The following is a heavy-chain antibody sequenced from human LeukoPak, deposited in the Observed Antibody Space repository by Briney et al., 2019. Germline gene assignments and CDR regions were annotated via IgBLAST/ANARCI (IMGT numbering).Heavy chain of an antibody. V-gene: IGHV4-59*01. CDR3: ARTLGFQDAFDI. Sequence: PSETLSLTCTVSGGSISSYYWSWIRQPPGKGLEWIGYIYYGGSTNYNPSLKSRLTISVDTSKNQFSLKLSSVTAADTAVYYCARTLGFQDAFDIWGQGTMVTVSS. CDR1: GGSISSYY. J-gene: IGHJ3*02. D-gene: IGHD3-3*01. CDR2: IYYGGST.